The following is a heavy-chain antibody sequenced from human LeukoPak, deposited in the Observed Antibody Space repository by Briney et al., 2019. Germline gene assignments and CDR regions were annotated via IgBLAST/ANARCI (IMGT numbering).Heavy chain of an antibody. CDR3: ARDRALRTIFGVVTGQIGAFDI. Sequence: SETLSLTCAVYGGSFSGYYWSWIRQPPGKGLEWIGEINHSGSTNYNPSLKSRVTISVDTSKNQFSLKLSSVTAADTAVYYCARDRALRTIFGVVTGQIGAFDIWGQGTMVTVSS. V-gene: IGHV4-34*01. CDR1: GGSFSGYY. CDR2: INHSGST. J-gene: IGHJ3*02. D-gene: IGHD3-3*01.